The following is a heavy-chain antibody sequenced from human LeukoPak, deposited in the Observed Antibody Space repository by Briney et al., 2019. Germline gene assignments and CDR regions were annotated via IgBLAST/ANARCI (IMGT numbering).Heavy chain of an antibody. D-gene: IGHD6-19*01. CDR3: ARVDSSGWYRRAFDI. CDR2: IYYSGST. J-gene: IGHJ3*02. V-gene: IGHV4-59*01. Sequence: PSETLSLTCAVHGGSFIDYYWSWIRQPPGKGLEWIGYIYYSGSTNYNPSLKSRVTISVDTSKNQFSLKLSSVTAADTAVYYCARVDSSGWYRRAFDIWGQGTMVTVSS. CDR1: GGSFIDYY.